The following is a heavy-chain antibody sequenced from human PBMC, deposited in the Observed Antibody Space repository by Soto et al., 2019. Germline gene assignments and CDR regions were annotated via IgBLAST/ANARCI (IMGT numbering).Heavy chain of an antibody. D-gene: IGHD3-10*01. V-gene: IGHV1-18*01. CDR3: ARDPSPPSYYYGSGSFFDY. J-gene: IGHJ4*02. CDR2: ISAYNGNT. Sequence: QVQLVQSGAEVKKPGASVKVSCKASGYTFTSYGISWVRQAPGQGLEWMGWISAYNGNTNYAQKLQGRVTMTTDTXXSXAXXELRSLRSDDTAVYYCARDPSPPSYYYGSGSFFDYWGQGTLVTVSS. CDR1: GYTFTSYG.